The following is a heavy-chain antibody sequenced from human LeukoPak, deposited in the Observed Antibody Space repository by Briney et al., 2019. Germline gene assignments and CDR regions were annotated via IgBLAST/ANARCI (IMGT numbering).Heavy chain of an antibody. D-gene: IGHD3-22*01. Sequence: PSETLSLTCSVSGDSISLSFYYWGWIRQPPGKALEWIGSVYYSGTTSYNPSLKSRVTISVDMSKNHFSLRLRSVTAADTAVYYCARLCPWDYDSSGYPNSFDYWGQGTLVTVSS. CDR2: VYYSGTT. CDR3: ARLCPWDYDSSGYPNSFDY. V-gene: IGHV4-39*02. J-gene: IGHJ4*02. CDR1: GDSISLSFYY.